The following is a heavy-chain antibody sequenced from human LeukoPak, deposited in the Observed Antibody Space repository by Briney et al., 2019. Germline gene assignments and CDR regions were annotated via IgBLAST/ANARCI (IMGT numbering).Heavy chain of an antibody. V-gene: IGHV3-48*03. Sequence: PGGSLRLSCAASGFTFSSYEMNWLRQAPGKGLEWVSYISSSGSLIYYTDSVKGRFTISRDNAKSSLYLQMNSLTVEDTAVYYCARIPRGDLRGFDCWGQGTLITVSS. CDR1: GFTFSSYE. CDR3: ARIPRGDLRGFDC. CDR2: ISSSGSLI. D-gene: IGHD3-10*01. J-gene: IGHJ4*02.